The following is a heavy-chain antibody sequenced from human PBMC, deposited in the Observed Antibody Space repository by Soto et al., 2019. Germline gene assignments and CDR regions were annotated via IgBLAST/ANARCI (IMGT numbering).Heavy chain of an antibody. CDR2: INHSGST. D-gene: IGHD3-10*01. CDR3: ARGQKREYYYGSGSYQRVRWFDP. V-gene: IGHV4-34*01. J-gene: IGHJ5*02. Sequence: SETLSLTCAVYGGSFSGYYWSWIRQPPGKGLEWIGEINHSGSTNYNPSLKSRVTISVDTSKNQFSLKLSSVTAADTAVYYCARGQKREYYYGSGSYQRVRWFDPWGQGTLVTVSS. CDR1: GGSFSGYY.